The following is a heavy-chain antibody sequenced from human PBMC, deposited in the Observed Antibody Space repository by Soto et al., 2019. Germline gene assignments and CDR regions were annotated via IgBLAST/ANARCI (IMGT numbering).Heavy chain of an antibody. D-gene: IGHD6-19*01. CDR2: TYYRSQWYN. CDR1: GDSVSSNSAA. V-gene: IGHV6-1*01. CDR3: ARTVARDYYYKGVDV. J-gene: IGHJ6*02. Sequence: SQTLSLTCAISGDSVSSNSAAWNWIRQSPSRGLEWLGRTYYRSQWYNDYAVSVKGRIIINPDTSKNQFSLQLSSVTPEDTAVYYCARTVARDYYYKGVDVWGQGTTVTVS.